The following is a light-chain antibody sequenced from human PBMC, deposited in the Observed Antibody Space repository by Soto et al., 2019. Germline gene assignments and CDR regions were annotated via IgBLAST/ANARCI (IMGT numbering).Light chain of an antibody. CDR3: QQYNNWPPLT. CDR2: GAS. Sequence: ETVMTQSPATLSVSPGERVTLSCRASEYVSNNLAWYQQRPGQPPRLLIYGASTRATGIPSRFSGSGSGTESTLTISGLQSEDFAIYFCQQYNNWPPLTFGQGTRLEVK. V-gene: IGKV3-15*01. CDR1: EYVSNN. J-gene: IGKJ5*01.